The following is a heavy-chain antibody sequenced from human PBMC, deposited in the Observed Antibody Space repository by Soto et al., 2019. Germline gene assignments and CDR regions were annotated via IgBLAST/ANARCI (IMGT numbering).Heavy chain of an antibody. Sequence: GGSLTLSRVASGFNHHDHTMHRVRQAPGKGLEWVSDIFWDGNRMDYADSVKGRFFISRDNDKNSLYLQMNSVREDDTALDYCTNDINMGGVDVWGPASTVTVSS. CDR2: IFWDGNRM. CDR3: TNDINMGGVDV. D-gene: IGHD3-10*01. J-gene: IGHJ6*02. V-gene: IGHV3-9*01. CDR1: GFNHHDHT.